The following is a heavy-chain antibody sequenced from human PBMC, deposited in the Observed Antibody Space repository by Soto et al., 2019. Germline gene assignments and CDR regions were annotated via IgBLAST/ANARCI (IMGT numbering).Heavy chain of an antibody. CDR1: GFTFSTYW. CDR3: VSSNIVGRPG. D-gene: IGHD6-6*01. V-gene: IGHV3-7*01. CDR2: INQDESEK. J-gene: IGHJ3*01. Sequence: EVQLVESGGGLVQPGGPLRLSCAGSGFTFSTYWMAWVRQAPGKGLEWVANINQDESEKHYVDSVKGRFTISRDNAKSSLYLQMNSLRAEDTAVYYCVSSNIVGRPGGGQGTMVTVSS.